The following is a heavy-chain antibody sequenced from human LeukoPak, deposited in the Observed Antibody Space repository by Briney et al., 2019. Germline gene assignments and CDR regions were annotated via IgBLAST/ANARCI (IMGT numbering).Heavy chain of an antibody. CDR3: AKDSSSSYAFDI. CDR1: GFKFGDYA. CDR2: ISYDGSNK. D-gene: IGHD6-6*01. J-gene: IGHJ3*02. V-gene: IGHV3-30*04. Sequence: PGGSLRLSCTASGFKFGDYAMSWFRQAPGKGLEWVAVISYDGSNKYYADSVKGRFTISRDNSKNTLYLQMNSLRAEDTAVYYCAKDSSSSYAFDIWGQGTMVTVSS.